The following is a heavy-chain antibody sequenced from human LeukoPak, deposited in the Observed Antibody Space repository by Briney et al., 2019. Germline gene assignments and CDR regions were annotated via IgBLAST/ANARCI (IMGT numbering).Heavy chain of an antibody. D-gene: IGHD2-2*01. V-gene: IGHV3-23*01. CDR1: GFTFSSYA. Sequence: GGSLRLSCAVSGFTFSSYAMSWVRQAPGKGLEWVSAISGSGGSTYYADSVKGRFTISRDNSKNTLYLQMNSLRADDTAVYYCAKDYAVGSLGSWGQGTLVTVSS. CDR2: ISGSGGST. CDR3: AKDYAVGSLGS. J-gene: IGHJ4*02.